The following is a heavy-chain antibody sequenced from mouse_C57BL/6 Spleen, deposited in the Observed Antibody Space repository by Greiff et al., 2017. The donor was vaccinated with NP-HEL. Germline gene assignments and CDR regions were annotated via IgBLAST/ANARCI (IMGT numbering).Heavy chain of an antibody. Sequence: VQLQQPGAELVKPGASVKLSCKASGYTFTSYWMQWVKQRPGQGLEWIGEIDPSDSYTNYNQKFKGKATLTVDTSSSTAYMQLSSLTSEDSAVYYCARSPAQAYFDYWGQGTTLTVSS. V-gene: IGHV1-50*01. D-gene: IGHD3-2*02. CDR3: ARSPAQAYFDY. CDR1: GYTFTSYW. J-gene: IGHJ2*01. CDR2: IDPSDSYT.